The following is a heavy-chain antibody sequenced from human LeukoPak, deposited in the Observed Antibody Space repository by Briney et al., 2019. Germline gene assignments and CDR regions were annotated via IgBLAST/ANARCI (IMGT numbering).Heavy chain of an antibody. CDR2: INPSGGST. V-gene: IGHV1-46*01. D-gene: IGHD3-3*01. CDR3: ARGPHKRTYDRDNWFDP. J-gene: IGHJ5*02. Sequence: ASVKVSCKASGYTFTNYYMYWVRQAPGQGLEWMGLINPSGGSTNYAQKFQGRVTMTRDMSTSTVYMELSSLRSEDTAVYYSARGPHKRTYDRDNWFDPWGQGTLVTVSS. CDR1: GYTFTNYY.